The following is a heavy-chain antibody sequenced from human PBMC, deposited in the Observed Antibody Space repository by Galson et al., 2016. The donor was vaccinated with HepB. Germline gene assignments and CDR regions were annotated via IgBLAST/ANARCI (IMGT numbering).Heavy chain of an antibody. V-gene: IGHV4-34*01. CDR2: INHSGNT. J-gene: IGHJ3*02. CDR1: GGSFSDSY. CDR3: ARGGRPRI. Sequence: SETLSLTCAVYGGSFSDSYWSWIRQPPGKGLEWIGEINHSGNTNYNPSLKSRVTIPVDTSKNQFSLKLSSVTAADTAVYYCARGGRPRIWGQGTMVTVSS. D-gene: IGHD3-10*01.